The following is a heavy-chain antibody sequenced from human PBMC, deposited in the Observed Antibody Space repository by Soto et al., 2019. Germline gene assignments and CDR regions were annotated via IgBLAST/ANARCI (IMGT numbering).Heavy chain of an antibody. D-gene: IGHD3-16*01. CDR1: GGSFSGYY. V-gene: IGHV4-34*01. Sequence: QVQLQQWGAGLLKPSETLSLTCAVYGGSFSGYYWSWIRQPPGKGLEWIGEINHSGSTNYNPSLKSRVTMSGDTSKNQFSLKLSSVTAAGTAVYYCAIVVLGVVQHWGQGTLVTVSS. CDR3: AIVVLGVVQH. CDR2: INHSGST. J-gene: IGHJ1*01.